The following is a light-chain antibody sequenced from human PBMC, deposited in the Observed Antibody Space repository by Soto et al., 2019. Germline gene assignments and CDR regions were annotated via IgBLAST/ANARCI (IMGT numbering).Light chain of an antibody. Sequence: DLQMTQSPATLSASVGDRVTITCRASQSISKWLAWYQQKPGKAPKLLIHKASTSQIGVPSRFSGSGSGTEFILTISSLQPGDFASYFCQQYSTSPYTFGQGTKLDI. CDR1: QSISKW. CDR3: QQYSTSPYT. J-gene: IGKJ2*01. CDR2: KAS. V-gene: IGKV1-5*03.